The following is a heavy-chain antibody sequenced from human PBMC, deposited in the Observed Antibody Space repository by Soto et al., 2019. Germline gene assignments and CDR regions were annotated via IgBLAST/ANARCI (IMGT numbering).Heavy chain of an antibody. D-gene: IGHD3-9*01. V-gene: IGHV4-59*08. CDR2: IYYSGST. Sequence: SDTLPLTFTVSGCAISSYYWSWIRQPPGKGLEWIGYIYYSGSTNYNPSLKSRVTISVDTSKNQFSLKLSSVTAADTAVYYCARPPDYDILTGFDYWGQGTLVTVSS. CDR3: ARPPDYDILTGFDY. J-gene: IGHJ4*02. CDR1: GCAISSYY.